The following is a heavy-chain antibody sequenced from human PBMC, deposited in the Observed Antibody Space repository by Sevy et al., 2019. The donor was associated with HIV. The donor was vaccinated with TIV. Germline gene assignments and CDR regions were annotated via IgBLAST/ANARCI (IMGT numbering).Heavy chain of an antibody. D-gene: IGHD2-21*02. V-gene: IGHV3-30-3*01. CDR1: GFTFTLYA. CDR3: ARVAVEYCTDDCYHRFDY. CDR2: ISYSGTSK. Sequence: GGSLRLSCAASGFTFTLYAIHWVRQAPGKGLEWVALISYSGTSKNYADSVKGRFTISRDDSKNTAYLQMNNLRTDDTAVYYCARVAVEYCTDDCYHRFDYWGQGTQVTVSS. J-gene: IGHJ4*02.